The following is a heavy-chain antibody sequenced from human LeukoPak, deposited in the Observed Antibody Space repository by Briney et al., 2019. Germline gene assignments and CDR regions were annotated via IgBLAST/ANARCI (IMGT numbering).Heavy chain of an antibody. CDR2: ISSTSSSYI. CDR1: GFTFISYS. V-gene: IGHV3-21*04. CDR3: AKNIRQLGNYYYYMDV. Sequence: PAGSLRLSCAASGFTFISYSMNWVRQAPGKGLEWVSSISSTSSSYIYYAGSVKGRFTISRDNAKNSLYLQMNSLRAEDTAIYYCAKNIRQLGNYYYYMDVWGKGTTVTVSS. D-gene: IGHD1-1*01. J-gene: IGHJ6*03.